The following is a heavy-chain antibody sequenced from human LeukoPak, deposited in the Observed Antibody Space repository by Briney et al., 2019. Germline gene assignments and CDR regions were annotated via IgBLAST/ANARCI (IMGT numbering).Heavy chain of an antibody. V-gene: IGHV4-39*07. CDR1: GGSISSSSYY. J-gene: IGHJ4*02. CDR2: IYYSGST. D-gene: IGHD6-19*01. Sequence: SETLSLTCTVSGGSISSSSYYWGWIRQPPGKGLEWIGSIYYSGSTYYNPSLKSRVTISVDTSKNQFSLKLSSVTAADTAVYYCARGSGWRYFDYWGQGTLVTVSS. CDR3: ARGSGWRYFDY.